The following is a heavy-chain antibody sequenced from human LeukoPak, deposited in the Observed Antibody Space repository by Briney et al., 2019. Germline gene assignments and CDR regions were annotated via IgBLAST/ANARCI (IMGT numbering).Heavy chain of an antibody. J-gene: IGHJ3*02. CDR2: INPSGGST. Sequence: ASVEVSCKASGYTFTSYYMHWVRQAPGQGLEWMGIINPSGGSTSYAQKFQGRVTMTRDTSTSTVYMELSSLRSEDTAVYYCARDGAHVGRENGAFDIWGQGTMVTVSS. CDR3: ARDGAHVGRENGAFDI. D-gene: IGHD2-15*01. CDR1: GYTFTSYY. V-gene: IGHV1-46*01.